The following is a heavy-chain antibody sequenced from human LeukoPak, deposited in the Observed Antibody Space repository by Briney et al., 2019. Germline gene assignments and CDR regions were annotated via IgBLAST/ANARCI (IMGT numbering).Heavy chain of an antibody. D-gene: IGHD1-1*01. J-gene: IGHJ4*02. CDR2: ISGSGSNT. V-gene: IGHV3-23*01. CDR1: GFTVTNYG. Sequence: GGSLRLSCAASGFTVTNYGMVWVRQAPGKGLECVSVISGSGSNTDYADSVKGRFTISRDNSKNTLSLQMNSLRAEDTALYYCAKVVGTGTTPTDYWGQGTLVTVSS. CDR3: AKVVGTGTTPTDY.